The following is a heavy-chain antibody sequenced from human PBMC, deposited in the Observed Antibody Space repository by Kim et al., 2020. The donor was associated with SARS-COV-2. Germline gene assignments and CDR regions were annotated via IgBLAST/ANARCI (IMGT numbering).Heavy chain of an antibody. CDR3: ARDRIAATGYGMDI. V-gene: IGHV1-2*02. CDR1: GYTFTGYY. CDR2: INPNSGGT. D-gene: IGHD6-13*01. J-gene: IGHJ6*02. Sequence: ASVKVSCKASGYTFTGYYIHWVRQAPGQGLEWMGWINPNSGGTNYAQKFQGRVTMTTDTSISTAYMEVSRLRSDDTAVYYCARDRIAATGYGMDIWGQGTTLTVSS.